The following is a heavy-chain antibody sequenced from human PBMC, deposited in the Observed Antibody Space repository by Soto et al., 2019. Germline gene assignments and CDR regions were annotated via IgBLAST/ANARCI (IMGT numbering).Heavy chain of an antibody. CDR3: ARDHPALRFLEWLLRTGYYHYGMDV. Sequence: GASVKVSCKASGYTFTSYGISWVRQAPGQGLEWMGWISAYNGNTNYAQKLQGRVTMTTDTSTSTAYMELRSLRSDDTAVYYCARDHPALRFLEWLLRTGYYHYGMDVWGQGTTVTVSS. J-gene: IGHJ6*02. D-gene: IGHD3-3*01. CDR1: GYTFTSYG. V-gene: IGHV1-18*01. CDR2: ISAYNGNT.